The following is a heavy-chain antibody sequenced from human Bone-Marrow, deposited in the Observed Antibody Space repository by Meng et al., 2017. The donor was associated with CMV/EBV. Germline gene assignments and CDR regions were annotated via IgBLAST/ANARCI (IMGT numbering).Heavy chain of an antibody. CDR1: GFTFSDYY. D-gene: IGHD5-18*01. J-gene: IGHJ6*02. CDR3: ASPRASYGPGTEYYYYGMDV. CDR2: ISSSGSTI. Sequence: GESLKISCAASGFTFSDYYMSWIRQAPGKGLEWVSYISSSGSTIYYADSVKGRFTISRDNSKNTLYLQMNSLRAEDTAVYYCASPRASYGPGTEYYYYGMDVWGQGTTVTVSS. V-gene: IGHV3-11*01.